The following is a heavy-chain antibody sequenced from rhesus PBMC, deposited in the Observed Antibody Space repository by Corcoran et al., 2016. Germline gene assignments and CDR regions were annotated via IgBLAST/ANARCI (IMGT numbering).Heavy chain of an antibody. CDR3: ARKFYGNYGFDY. J-gene: IGHJ4*01. Sequence: EVRLVESGGGLVQPGGSLRLSCAASGFTFSDYYISWVGQAPGKGPEWVVFIRNKANGGTAKYAASGKGEFTISKNDSKSMASLQMNSLKTEDTAVYYCARKFYGNYGFDYWGQGVLVTVSS. CDR1: GFTFSDYY. V-gene: IGHV3-116*02. CDR2: IRNKANGGTA. D-gene: IGHD4-35*01.